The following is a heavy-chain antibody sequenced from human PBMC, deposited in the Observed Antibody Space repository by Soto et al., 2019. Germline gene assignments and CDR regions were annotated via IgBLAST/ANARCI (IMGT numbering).Heavy chain of an antibody. CDR3: AKRVTGDD. D-gene: IGHD3-10*01. J-gene: IGHJ4*02. CDR2: IGGNGVST. CDR1: GFTFSSYA. Sequence: ESGGGLVQPGGSLRLSCAASGFTFSSYAMSWVRQAPGKGLEWVSTIGGNGVSTYYADSVKGRFTITRDNSKNTLYLHMNSLIAEDTALYYCAKRVTGDDLGQGTLVTVSS. V-gene: IGHV3-23*01.